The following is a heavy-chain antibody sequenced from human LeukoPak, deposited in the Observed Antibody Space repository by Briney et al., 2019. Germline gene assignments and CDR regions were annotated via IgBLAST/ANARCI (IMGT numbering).Heavy chain of an antibody. V-gene: IGHV1-2*02. CDR2: INPNSGGT. J-gene: IGHJ4*02. CDR1: GYTFTGYY. Sequence: GASVMVSCKASGYTFTGYYMHWVRQAPGQGLEWMGWINPNSGGTNYAQKFQGRVTMTRDTSISTAYMELSRLRSDDSAVYYCARHNYYDSSGYEYWGQGTLVTVSS. CDR3: ARHNYYDSSGYEY. D-gene: IGHD3-22*01.